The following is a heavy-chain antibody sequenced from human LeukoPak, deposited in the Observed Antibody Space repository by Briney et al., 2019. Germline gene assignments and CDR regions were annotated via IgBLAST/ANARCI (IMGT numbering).Heavy chain of an antibody. V-gene: IGHV3-74*01. J-gene: IGHJ4*02. Sequence: PGGSPILSCAASGFSFSTYWMDWVRQAPGKGLVWVSRINSEGTYTTYADSVKGRFTISRDNAKNTLYLQMDTLRAEDTAVYYCARARFKSDYWGQGTLVTVSS. CDR2: INSEGTYT. D-gene: IGHD3-3*01. CDR1: GFSFSTYW. CDR3: ARARFKSDY.